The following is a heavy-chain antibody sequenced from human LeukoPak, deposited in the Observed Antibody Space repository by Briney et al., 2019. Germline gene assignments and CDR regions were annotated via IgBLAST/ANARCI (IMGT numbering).Heavy chain of an antibody. Sequence: GGSLRLSCAASGFTFSSYSMNWLRQAPGKGLEGVSFFSSSSAHINYADSVKGRFTISRDNPRNSLYLQMNSLRAEDTAVYYCARDIGGSYTAIDYWGQGTLVTVSS. J-gene: IGHJ4*02. CDR3: ARDIGGSYTAIDY. CDR1: GFTFSSYS. V-gene: IGHV3-21*01. CDR2: FSSSSAHI. D-gene: IGHD1-26*01.